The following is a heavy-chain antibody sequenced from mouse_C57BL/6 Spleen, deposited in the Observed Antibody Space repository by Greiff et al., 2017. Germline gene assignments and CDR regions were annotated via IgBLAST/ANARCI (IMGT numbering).Heavy chain of an antibody. CDR2: FLPGSGST. Sequence: VQLQQSGAELMKPGASVKLSCKATGYTCTGYWIEWVKQRPGHGLEWIGAFLPGSGSTNYNEKFKGKATFTADTTSNTAYMQLSSLTIKDSAIYYCYYGSSFNYWGQGTTLTVSS. CDR3: YYGSSFNY. D-gene: IGHD1-1*01. V-gene: IGHV1-9*01. CDR1: GYTCTGYW. J-gene: IGHJ2*01.